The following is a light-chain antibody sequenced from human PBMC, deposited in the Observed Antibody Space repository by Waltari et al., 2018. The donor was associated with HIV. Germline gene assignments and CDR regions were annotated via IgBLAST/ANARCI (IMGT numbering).Light chain of an antibody. V-gene: IGLV2-23*02. J-gene: IGLJ2*01. CDR2: EVR. CDR3: CSYAGNTVV. Sequence: QSALTQPASVSGSPGQSITISCTGTSSDVGSYNLVSWYQNHPGKAPKLMIYEVRKRPSGVSNRFSGSKSGNTASLTISGLQAEDEADYYCCSYAGNTVVFGGGTKLTVL. CDR1: SSDVGSYNL.